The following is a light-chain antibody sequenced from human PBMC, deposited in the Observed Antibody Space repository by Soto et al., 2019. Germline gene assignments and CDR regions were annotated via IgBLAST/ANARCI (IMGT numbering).Light chain of an antibody. J-gene: IGLJ2*01. CDR2: DNN. V-gene: IGLV1-51*01. Sequence: QSVLTQPPSVSAAPGRKVTISCSGSSSNIGNNYVSWYQQLPGTAPKLLIYDNNKRPSGIPDRFSGSKSGTSATLGITGLQTGDEAGYYCGTWDSSLSAVVFGGGTKLTVL. CDR3: GTWDSSLSAVV. CDR1: SSNIGNNY.